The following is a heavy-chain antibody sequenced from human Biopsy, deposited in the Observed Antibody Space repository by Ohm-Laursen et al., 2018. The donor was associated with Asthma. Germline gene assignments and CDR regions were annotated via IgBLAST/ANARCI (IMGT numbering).Heavy chain of an antibody. Sequence: SLRLSCSASGFNFHNYDMNWVRRAPGKGLEWVAQILFDGRKINYPDSVKGRFTISRDNSKNMVYLQMNSLRPEDTAVYYCAKDRVAGRSYYFDYWGQGSLVSVSS. CDR1: GFNFHNYD. J-gene: IGHJ4*02. CDR3: AKDRVAGRSYYFDY. V-gene: IGHV3-30*18. D-gene: IGHD6-13*01. CDR2: ILFDGRKI.